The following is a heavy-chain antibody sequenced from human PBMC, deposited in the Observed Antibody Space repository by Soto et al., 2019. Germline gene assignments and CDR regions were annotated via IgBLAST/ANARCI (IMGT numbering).Heavy chain of an antibody. CDR2: INPSGGST. CDR1: GYTFTSYY. D-gene: IGHD2-2*01. Sequence: ASVKVSCKASGYTFTSYYMHWVRQAPGQGLEWMGIINPSGGSTSYAQKFQGRVTMTRDTSTSTVYMELSSLRSEDTAVYYCASGRVSSTRRHLHLQLDLDAFDIWGQATMVTVSS. J-gene: IGHJ3*02. CDR3: ASGRVSSTRRHLHLQLDLDAFDI. V-gene: IGHV1-46*01.